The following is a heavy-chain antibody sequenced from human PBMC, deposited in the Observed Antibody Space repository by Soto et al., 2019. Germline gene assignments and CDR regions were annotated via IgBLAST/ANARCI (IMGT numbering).Heavy chain of an antibody. Sequence: ASVKVSCKASGYTFTGYYMHWVRQAPGQGLECMGWINPNSGGTNYAQKFQGWVTMTRDTSISTAYMELSRLRSDDTAVYYCARGRKGAYYDFWSGYYTPYYYYGMDVWGQGTTVTVSS. V-gene: IGHV1-2*04. CDR2: INPNSGGT. D-gene: IGHD3-3*01. J-gene: IGHJ6*02. CDR3: ARGRKGAYYDFWSGYYTPYYYYGMDV. CDR1: GYTFTGYY.